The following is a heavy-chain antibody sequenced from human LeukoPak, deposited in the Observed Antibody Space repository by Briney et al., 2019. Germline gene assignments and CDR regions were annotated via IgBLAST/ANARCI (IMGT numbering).Heavy chain of an antibody. CDR2: IYPGDSDT. D-gene: IGHD2-8*01. CDR3: ARILLDCTNGVCYSFDY. CDR1: GYSFTSYW. Sequence: GESLKISCTGSGYSFTSYWIGWVRQMPRKGLEWMGIIYPGDSDTRYSPSFQGQVTISADKSISTAYLQWSSLKASDTAMYYCARILLDCTNGVCYSFDYWGQGTLVTVS. J-gene: IGHJ4*02. V-gene: IGHV5-51*01.